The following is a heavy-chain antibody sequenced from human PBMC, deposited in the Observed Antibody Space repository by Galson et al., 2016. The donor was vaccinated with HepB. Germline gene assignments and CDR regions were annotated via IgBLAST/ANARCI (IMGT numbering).Heavy chain of an antibody. CDR1: GGSFSGYY. Sequence: SETLSLTCGVYGGSFSGYYWSWIRQPPGKGLEWIGEINRSGSTNYNPSLKSRVTVSAETSKNHFSLKLRSVPAADTALYYCAGGVNSFGSGSYIAFDVRGQGTMVTVSS. V-gene: IGHV4-34*01. CDR3: AGGVNSFGSGSYIAFDV. D-gene: IGHD3-10*01. J-gene: IGHJ3*01. CDR2: INRSGST.